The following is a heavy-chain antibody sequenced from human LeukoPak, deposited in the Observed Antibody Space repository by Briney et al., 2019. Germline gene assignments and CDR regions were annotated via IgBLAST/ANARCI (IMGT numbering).Heavy chain of an antibody. CDR3: ASPDPTNVEMATISDAFDI. J-gene: IGHJ3*02. CDR2: IIPIFGTA. V-gene: IGHV1-69*05. CDR1: GGTFSSYA. Sequence: SVKVSCKASGGTFSSYAISWVRQAPGQGLEWMGGIIPIFGTANHAQKFQGRVTITTDESTSTAYMELSSLRSEDTAVYYCASPDPTNVEMATISDAFDIWGQGTMVTVSS. D-gene: IGHD5-24*01.